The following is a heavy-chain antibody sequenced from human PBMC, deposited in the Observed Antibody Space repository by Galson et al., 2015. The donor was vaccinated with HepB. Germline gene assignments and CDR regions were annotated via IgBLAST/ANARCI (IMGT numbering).Heavy chain of an antibody. J-gene: IGHJ4*02. D-gene: IGHD3-10*01. Sequence: SLRLSCAASGFTFRSYSMNWVRQAPGKGLEWVSSISPNDDYIYYAETLRDRFSISRDNARNSLYLQMNSLRAEDTAVYYCARGGLQKQRNDYFDFWGRGTLVTVSS. CDR3: ARGGLQKQRNDYFDF. CDR2: ISPNDDYI. CDR1: GFTFRSYS. V-gene: IGHV3-21*01.